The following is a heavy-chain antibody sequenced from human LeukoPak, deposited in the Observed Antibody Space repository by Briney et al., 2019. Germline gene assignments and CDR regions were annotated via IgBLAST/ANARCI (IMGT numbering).Heavy chain of an antibody. Sequence: GGSLRLSCEDSGFTFSSYSMDWVRQAPGKGLEWVSYITSSGSAISYADSVRGRFTISRDNAKNSLYPQMNSLRAEDTAVYYCARDKDWAFDYWGQGALVTVSS. J-gene: IGHJ4*02. CDR1: GFTFSSYS. CDR3: ARDKDWAFDY. V-gene: IGHV3-48*04. CDR2: ITSSGSAI. D-gene: IGHD3-9*01.